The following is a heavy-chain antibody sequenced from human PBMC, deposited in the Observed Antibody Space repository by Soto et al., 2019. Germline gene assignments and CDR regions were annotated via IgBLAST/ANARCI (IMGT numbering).Heavy chain of an antibody. J-gene: IGHJ6*03. V-gene: IGHV3-48*01. CDR1: GFTFSSYS. D-gene: IGHD1-26*01. Sequence: GGSLRLSCAASGFTFSSYSMNWVRQAPGKGLEWVSYISSSSSTIYYADSVKGRFTISRDNAKNSLYLQMNSLRAEDTAVYYCARLGNYYYYYMDVWGKGTTVTVSS. CDR3: ARLGNYYYYYMDV. CDR2: ISSSSSTI.